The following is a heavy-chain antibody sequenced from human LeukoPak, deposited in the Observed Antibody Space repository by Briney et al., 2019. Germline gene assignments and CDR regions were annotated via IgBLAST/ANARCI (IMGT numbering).Heavy chain of an antibody. Sequence: PSETLSLTCTVSGDSVSSRNCYWAWFRQPPGKGLEWIANVHYSGSTNYNPSLKSRVTISLDTSKNQISLNLNSVTAADTAVYFCTHNIMWFGGNYWGQGTLVTVSS. D-gene: IGHD3-10*01. CDR1: GDSVSSRNCY. J-gene: IGHJ4*02. V-gene: IGHV4-39*07. CDR3: THNIMWFGGNY. CDR2: VHYSGST.